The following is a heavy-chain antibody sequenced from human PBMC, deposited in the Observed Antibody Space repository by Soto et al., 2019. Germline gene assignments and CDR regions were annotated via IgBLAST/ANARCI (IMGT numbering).Heavy chain of an antibody. V-gene: IGHV3-7*01. CDR1: GFTFSSYW. D-gene: IGHD6-6*01. Sequence: GGSLRLSCAASGFTFSSYWMSWVRQAPGKGLEWVANIKQDGSEKYYVDSVKGRFTISRDNAKNSLYLQMNSLRAEDTAVYYCARDLGPWYSSSSFDHNWLDPWGQGTLVTVSS. CDR2: IKQDGSEK. J-gene: IGHJ5*02. CDR3: ARDLGPWYSSSSFDHNWLDP.